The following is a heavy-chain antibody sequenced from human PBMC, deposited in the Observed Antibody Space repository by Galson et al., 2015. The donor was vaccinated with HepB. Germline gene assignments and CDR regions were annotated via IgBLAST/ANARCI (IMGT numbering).Heavy chain of an antibody. D-gene: IGHD2-2*01. CDR3: ASDVPYQLLPYYGMDV. J-gene: IGHJ6*02. Sequence: SVKVSCKASGGTFSSYAISWVRQAPGQGLEWMGRIIPILGIANYAQKFQGRVTITADKSTSTAYMELSSLRSEDTAVYYCASDVPYQLLPYYGMDVWGQGTTVTVSS. CDR1: GGTFSSYA. CDR2: IIPILGIA. V-gene: IGHV1-69*04.